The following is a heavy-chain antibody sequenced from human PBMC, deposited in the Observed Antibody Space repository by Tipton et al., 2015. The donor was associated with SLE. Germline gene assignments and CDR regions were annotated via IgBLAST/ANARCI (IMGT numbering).Heavy chain of an antibody. CDR1: RYSISSGYF. CDR2: MSHSGDT. V-gene: IGHV4-38-2*02. Sequence: TLSLTCTVSRYSISSGYFWGWIRQPPGKGLEWIGTMSHSGDTYYNPSLESRVTMSVDTSKNQFSLRLRSVTAADTAVYYCARLAHYNSNWYLGVWGQGSLVTVSS. J-gene: IGHJ4*02. CDR3: ARLAHYNSNWYLGV. D-gene: IGHD3-22*01.